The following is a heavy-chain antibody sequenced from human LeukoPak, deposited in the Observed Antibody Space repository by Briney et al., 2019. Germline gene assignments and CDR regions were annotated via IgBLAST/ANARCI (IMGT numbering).Heavy chain of an antibody. Sequence: PSETLSLTCTVSGGSVSSGSYSWSWIRQPPGKGLEWIGYIYYSGSTDYNPSPKSRLTISVDTPKNQFSLKLSSVTAADTAVYYCARDRMAAAGRVFDCWGQGTLVTVSS. D-gene: IGHD6-13*01. CDR1: GGSVSSGSYS. CDR3: ARDRMAAAGRVFDC. CDR2: IYYSGST. J-gene: IGHJ4*02. V-gene: IGHV4-61*01.